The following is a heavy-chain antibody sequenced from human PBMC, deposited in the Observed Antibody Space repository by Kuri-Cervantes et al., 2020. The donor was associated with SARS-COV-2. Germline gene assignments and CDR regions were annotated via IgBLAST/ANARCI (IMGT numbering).Heavy chain of an antibody. CDR3: AATPAAGVDYCFDY. CDR2: IYYSGST. D-gene: IGHD6-13*01. J-gene: IGHJ4*02. Sequence: SETLSLTCTVSGGSISSGDYYWSWIRQPPGKGLEWSGYIYYSGSTYYNPSLKSRVTISVDTSKNQFSLKLSSVTAADTAVYYCAATPAAGVDYCFDYWGQGTLVTVSS. CDR1: GGSISSGDYY. V-gene: IGHV4-30-4*08.